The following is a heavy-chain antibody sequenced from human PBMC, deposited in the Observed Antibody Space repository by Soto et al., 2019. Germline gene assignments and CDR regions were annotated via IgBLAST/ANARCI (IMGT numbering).Heavy chain of an antibody. CDR3: AREEESVGSPPSGFHP. V-gene: IGHV3-7*03. D-gene: IGHD3-10*01. CDR2: IKQDGSEK. CDR1: GFTFGKYW. Sequence: GGSLRLSCVGSGFTFGKYWMDWLRQTPGKGLEWVANIKQDGSEKFYVDSVRGRFIISRDNAKNSVYLEMNRLRDEDTGVYYCAREEESVGSPPSGFHPWGQGVQVTVSS. J-gene: IGHJ5*02.